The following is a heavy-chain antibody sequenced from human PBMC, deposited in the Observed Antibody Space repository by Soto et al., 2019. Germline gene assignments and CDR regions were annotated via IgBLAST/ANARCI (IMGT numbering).Heavy chain of an antibody. CDR1: GYGFTTYG. V-gene: IGHV1-18*01. CDR3: ARGRYGDY. Sequence: QVHLVQSGAEVKKPGASVKVSCKGSGYGFTTYGITWVRQAPGHGLEWMAWISAHNGNTNYAQKLQGRVTVTRDTSTRSAYMELRSLRSDDTAVYYCARGRYGDYWGQGALVTVSS. CDR2: ISAHNGNT. D-gene: IGHD1-1*01. J-gene: IGHJ4*02.